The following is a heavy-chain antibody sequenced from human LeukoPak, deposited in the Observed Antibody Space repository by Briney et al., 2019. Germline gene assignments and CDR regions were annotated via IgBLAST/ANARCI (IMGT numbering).Heavy chain of an antibody. J-gene: IGHJ4*02. Sequence: SVKVSCKAPGDTLITHYISWVGQAPGQGLEWVGRIVPVIGVATYAQSLQGRVIITADRSTNTAYMELSSLRFEDSAVYFCARHSSRGHYYDFDFWGQGSLVTVSS. D-gene: IGHD3-22*01. CDR2: IVPVIGVA. CDR1: GDTLITHY. CDR3: ARHSSRGHYYDFDF. V-gene: IGHV1-69*02.